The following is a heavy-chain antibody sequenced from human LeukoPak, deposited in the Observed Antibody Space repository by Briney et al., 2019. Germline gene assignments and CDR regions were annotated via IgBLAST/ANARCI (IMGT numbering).Heavy chain of an antibody. D-gene: IGHD6-6*01. V-gene: IGHV3-30*03. CDR2: ISYEGSNK. CDR3: ARDKGTSYPSSFDY. J-gene: IGHJ4*02. Sequence: GGSLRLSCAASGFTFSNAWMSWVRQAPGKGLEWVAFISYEGSNKYYADSVRGRFTISRDNSKNTLYLQMNSLRGEDTAVYYCARDKGTSYPSSFDYWGQGTLVTVSS. CDR1: GFTFSNAW.